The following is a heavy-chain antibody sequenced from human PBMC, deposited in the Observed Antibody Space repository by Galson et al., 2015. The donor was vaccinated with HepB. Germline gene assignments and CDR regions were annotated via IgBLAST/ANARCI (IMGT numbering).Heavy chain of an antibody. CDR1: GFTFSSYA. J-gene: IGHJ4*02. CDR2: ISYDGSNK. CDR3: ARERAWGSYYLDY. Sequence: SLRLSCAASGFTFSSYAMHWVRQAPGKGLEWVAVISYDGSNKYYADSVKGRFTISRDNSKNTLYLQMNSLRAEDTAVYYCARERAWGSYYLDYWGQGTLVAVSS. D-gene: IGHD3-16*01. V-gene: IGHV3-30-3*01.